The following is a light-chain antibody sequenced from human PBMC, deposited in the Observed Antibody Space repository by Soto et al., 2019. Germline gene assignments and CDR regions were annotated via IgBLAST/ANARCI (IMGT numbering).Light chain of an antibody. Sequence: DIVMTQSPATMYVSPGASATLSCRASQSVSTNLAWYQQKPGQVPRVLIYGASTRATEIPARFSGSGSGTEFTLTISSLQSEDFATYYCQQLNSYPITFGQGTRLEIK. CDR2: GAS. CDR3: QQLNSYPIT. V-gene: IGKV3-15*01. CDR1: QSVSTN. J-gene: IGKJ5*01.